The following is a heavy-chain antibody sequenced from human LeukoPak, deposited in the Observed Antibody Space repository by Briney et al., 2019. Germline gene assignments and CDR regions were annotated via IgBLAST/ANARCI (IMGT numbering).Heavy chain of an antibody. Sequence: SETLSLTCTVSGGSLSSYYWSWIRQPPGKGLEWIGYIYYSGSTNYNPSLKSRVTISVDTSKNQFSLKLSSVTAADTAVYYCARGLYYDYVWGSYRFPYFDYWGQGTLVTVSS. CDR1: GGSLSSYY. D-gene: IGHD3-16*02. CDR2: IYYSGST. V-gene: IGHV4-59*01. J-gene: IGHJ4*02. CDR3: ARGLYYDYVWGSYRFPYFDY.